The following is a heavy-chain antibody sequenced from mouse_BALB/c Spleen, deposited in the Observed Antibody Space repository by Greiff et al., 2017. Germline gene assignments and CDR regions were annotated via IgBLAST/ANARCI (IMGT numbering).Heavy chain of an antibody. V-gene: IGHV5-4*02. CDR3: ARDRGYHAMDY. CDR1: GFTFSDYY. D-gene: IGHD3-3*01. Sequence: EVKLMESGGGLVQPGGSLKLSCAASGFTFSDYYMYWVRQTPEKRLEWVATISDGGSYTYYPDSVKGRFTISRDNAKNNLYLQMSSLKSEDTAMYYCARDRGYHAMDYWGQGTSVTVSS. J-gene: IGHJ4*01. CDR2: ISDGGSYT.